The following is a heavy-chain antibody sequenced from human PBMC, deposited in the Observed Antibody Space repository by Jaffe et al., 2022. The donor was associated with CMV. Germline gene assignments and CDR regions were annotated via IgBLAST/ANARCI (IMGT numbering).Heavy chain of an antibody. D-gene: IGHD1-26*01. CDR3: ARDLGGSYSNPYYYYYYGMDV. V-gene: IGHV1-2*02. CDR1: GYTFTGYY. CDR2: INPNSGGT. J-gene: IGHJ6*02. Sequence: QVQLVQSGAEVKKPGASVKVSCKASGYTFTGYYMHWVRQAPGQGLEWMGWINPNSGGTNYAQKFQGRVTMTRDTSISTAYMELSRLRSDDTAVYYCARDLGGSYSNPYYYYYYGMDVWGQGTTVTVSS.